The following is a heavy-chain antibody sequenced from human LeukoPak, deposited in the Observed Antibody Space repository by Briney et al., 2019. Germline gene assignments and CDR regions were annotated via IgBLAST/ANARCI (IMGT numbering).Heavy chain of an antibody. CDR3: ASGYSYGYDY. D-gene: IGHD5-18*01. CDR1: GGSISSYY. J-gene: IGHJ4*02. V-gene: IGHV4-59*04. Sequence: SSETLSLTCTVSGGSISSYYWSWIRQPPGKGLEWIGYIYYSGSTYHNLSLKSRVTISVDTSKNQFSLKLSSVTAADTAVYYCASGYSYGYDYWGQGTLVTVSS. CDR2: IYYSGST.